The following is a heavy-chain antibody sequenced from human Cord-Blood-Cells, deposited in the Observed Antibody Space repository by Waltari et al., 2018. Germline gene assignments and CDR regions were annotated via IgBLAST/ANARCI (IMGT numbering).Heavy chain of an antibody. J-gene: IGHJ5*02. D-gene: IGHD2-15*01. CDR1: GGSISSYY. CDR2: IYYSGST. Sequence: QVQLQESGPGLVKPSETLSLTCTVSGGSISSYYWSWIRQPPGKGLEWIGYIYYSGSTNYTPALKSRVTISVDTSKNQFSLKLSSVTAADTAVYYCARPYCSGGSCYSGWFDPWGQGTLVTVSS. V-gene: IGHV4-59*08. CDR3: ARPYCSGGSCYSGWFDP.